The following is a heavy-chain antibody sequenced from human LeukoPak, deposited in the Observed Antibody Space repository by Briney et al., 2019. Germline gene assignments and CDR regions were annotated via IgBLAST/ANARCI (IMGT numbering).Heavy chain of an antibody. D-gene: IGHD3-3*01. J-gene: IGHJ4*02. CDR3: ARRHDFHNFDY. Sequence: SETLSLTCAVYGGSFSGYYWSWIRQPPGKGLEWIGEINHSGSTNYNPSLKSRVTISVDTSKNQFSLKLSSVTAADTAVYYCARRHDFHNFDYWGQGTLVTVSS. V-gene: IGHV4-34*01. CDR1: GGSFSGYY. CDR2: INHSGST.